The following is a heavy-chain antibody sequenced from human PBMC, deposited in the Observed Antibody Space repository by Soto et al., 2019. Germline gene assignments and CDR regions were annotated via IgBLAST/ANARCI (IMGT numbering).Heavy chain of an antibody. D-gene: IGHD2-8*01. J-gene: IGHJ4*02. V-gene: IGHV3-23*01. CDR2: IAPIGYST. Sequence: EVQLLESGGGLVQPGGSLRLSCAVSGLTFRNHAMSWVRQAPGKGLKWVSTIAPIGYSTHYAGSVEGRFTISRDDSKSTLDLQMNSLRADDTAVYYCVSWVSPHFDYWGQGTLVSVSS. CDR1: GLTFRNHA. CDR3: VSWVSPHFDY.